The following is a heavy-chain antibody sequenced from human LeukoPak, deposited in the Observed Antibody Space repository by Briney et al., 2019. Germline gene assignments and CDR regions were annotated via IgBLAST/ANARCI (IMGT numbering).Heavy chain of an antibody. CDR2: INVGGGT. CDR1: GGSSSGFY. CDR3: ARPYDSSASYWGFDY. D-gene: IGHD3-22*01. J-gene: IGHJ4*02. V-gene: IGHV4-34*01. Sequence: SETLSLTCVVYGGSSSGFYWTWIRQTPGKGLEWIGKINVGGGTYYNPSLKSRVTIVEDTSKNQFSLKLTSVTAADTAVYYCARPYDSSASYWGFDYWGQGSLVTVSS.